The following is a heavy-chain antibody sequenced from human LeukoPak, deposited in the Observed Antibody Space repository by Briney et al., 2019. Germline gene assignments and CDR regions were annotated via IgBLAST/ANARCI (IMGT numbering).Heavy chain of an antibody. Sequence: GGSLRLSCAASGFTFSSYAMSWVRQAPGKGLEWVSAISGSGGSTYYADSVKGRFTISRDNSKNTLYLQMNSLRAGDTAVYYCAKTSSIARDGYNNNYYYYGMDVWGQGTTVTVSS. J-gene: IGHJ6*02. CDR1: GFTFSSYA. CDR2: ISGSGGST. D-gene: IGHD5-24*01. V-gene: IGHV3-23*01. CDR3: AKTSSIARDGYNNNYYYYGMDV.